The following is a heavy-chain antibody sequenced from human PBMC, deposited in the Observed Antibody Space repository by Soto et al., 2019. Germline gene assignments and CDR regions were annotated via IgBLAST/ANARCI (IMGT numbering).Heavy chain of an antibody. Sequence: QAQLVQSGAEVKKPGASVKVSCKASGYTFYSHSISWVRQAPGQGLEWMGRINADYGNTQYAQKFRGRVTMTTDTSTTTVDMELTNLRSDDTDVYYCARCIQGDYYYGMDVWGQGTTVTVSS. CDR3: ARCIQGDYYYGMDV. CDR2: INADYGNT. D-gene: IGHD5-18*01. CDR1: GYTFYSHS. J-gene: IGHJ6*02. V-gene: IGHV1-18*01.